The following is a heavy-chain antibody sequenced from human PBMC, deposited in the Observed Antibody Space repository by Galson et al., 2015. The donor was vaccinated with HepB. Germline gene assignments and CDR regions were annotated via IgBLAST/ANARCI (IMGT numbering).Heavy chain of an antibody. V-gene: IGHV3-30*18. D-gene: IGHD2-2*02. J-gene: IGHJ3*02. Sequence: SLRLSCAVSGFTFSNFWMSWVRQAPGKGLEWVAVISYDGNDKYYVDSVKGRFTISRDNSRNTLFLQMNSLRTEDTAVYYCAKVWRPYTYYDAFDIWGPGTMVTVSS. CDR2: ISYDGNDK. CDR1: GFTFSNFW. CDR3: AKVWRPYTYYDAFDI.